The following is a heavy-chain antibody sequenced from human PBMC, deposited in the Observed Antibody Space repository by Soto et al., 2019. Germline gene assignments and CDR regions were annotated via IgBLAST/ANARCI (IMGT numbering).Heavy chain of an antibody. CDR2: MNTDGRKR. CDR3: ARGSDYDSSGYYPH. D-gene: IGHD3-22*01. V-gene: IGHV3-74*01. J-gene: IGHJ4*02. Sequence: GGSLRLSCAASGFAFSSYWMHWVRQVPGKGLVWVSRMNTDGRKRHYADSVGGRFTISRDNAKNTLYLQMNSLRAEDTAVYYCARGSDYDSSGYYPHWGQGTLVTVSS. CDR1: GFAFSSYW.